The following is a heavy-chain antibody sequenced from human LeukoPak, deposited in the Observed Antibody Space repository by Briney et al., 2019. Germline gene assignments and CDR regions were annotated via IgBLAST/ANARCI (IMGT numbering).Heavy chain of an antibody. D-gene: IGHD6-6*01. Sequence: GGSLRLSCATSGFSFSTAWMSWVRQAPGKGLEWLGRLISKNNGGAADYGAPVKGRFTISRDDSRNTLFLQMNGLETEDTAMYYCTTYMAARPDNFGYWGQGTLVTVSS. V-gene: IGHV3-15*01. CDR2: LISKNNGGAA. CDR1: GFSFSTAW. J-gene: IGHJ4*02. CDR3: TTYMAARPDNFGY.